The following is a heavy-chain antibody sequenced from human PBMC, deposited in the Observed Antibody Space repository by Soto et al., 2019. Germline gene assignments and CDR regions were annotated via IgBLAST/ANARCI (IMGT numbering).Heavy chain of an antibody. J-gene: IGHJ4*02. D-gene: IGHD4-17*01. Sequence: SVEVSCKDSGGTFSTFGISWVRQAPGQGLEWMGGIIPFFGTARYSQKFEDRITITADESTNTVYMDLRSLTSEDTAIYYCAKSAPMDAGDKYYYDFWGQGALVTVSS. V-gene: IGHV1-69*13. CDR1: GGTFSTFG. CDR2: IIPFFGTA. CDR3: AKSAPMDAGDKYYYDF.